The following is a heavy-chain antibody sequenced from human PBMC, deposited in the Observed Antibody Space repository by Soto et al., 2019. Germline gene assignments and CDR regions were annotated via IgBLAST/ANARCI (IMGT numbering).Heavy chain of an antibody. CDR1: GFTFDDYA. D-gene: IGHD6-19*01. CDR2: ISWNRGSI. CDR3: AKGSGAVAHYYFDY. V-gene: IGHV3-9*01. J-gene: IGHJ4*02. Sequence: EVPLVESGGGLVQPGRSLRLSCAASGFTFDDYAMHWVRQAPGKGLEWVSGISWNRGSIGYADSVKGRFTISRDNDKDSRELQMHSLRAEDTALHYCAKGSGAVAHYYFDYWGQGTLVTVSS.